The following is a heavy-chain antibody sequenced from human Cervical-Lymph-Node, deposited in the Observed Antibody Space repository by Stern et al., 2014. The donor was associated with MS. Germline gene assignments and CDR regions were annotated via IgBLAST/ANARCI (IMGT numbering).Heavy chain of an antibody. D-gene: IGHD3-3*02. Sequence: QVQLQESGPGLVKPSGTLSLTCAVSGASISSGNWWTWVRQPPGKALEWIGEIYHSGSTNYNPSFKSRVSMSLDKSKNHISLKLTSVTAADTAVYYCARDPFLEWLDDWGQGTTVTVSS. CDR2: IYHSGST. CDR3: ARDPFLEWLDD. J-gene: IGHJ6*02. CDR1: GASISSGNW. V-gene: IGHV4-4*02.